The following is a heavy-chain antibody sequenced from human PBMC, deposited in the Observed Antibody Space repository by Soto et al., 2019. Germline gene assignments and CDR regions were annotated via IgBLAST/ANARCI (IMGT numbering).Heavy chain of an antibody. D-gene: IGHD1-20*01. CDR1: GGSISNYY. J-gene: IGHJ4*02. Sequence: SETLSLTCIVSGGSISNYYWSWIRQPPGKGLEWIGYIYYRGSTNYNPSLKSRVTISVDTSKNQFSLKLSSVTAADTAVYSCARGGYNWNDVTDYWGTGTMVTVSS. CDR3: ARGGYNWNDVTDY. CDR2: IYYRGST. V-gene: IGHV4-59*01.